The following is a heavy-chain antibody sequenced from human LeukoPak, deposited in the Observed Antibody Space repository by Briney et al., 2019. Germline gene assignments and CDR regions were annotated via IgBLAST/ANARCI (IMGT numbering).Heavy chain of an antibody. CDR3: AKYDSSGHIDY. J-gene: IGHJ4*02. CDR1: GYSFSDYW. CDR2: VYPGDSDT. V-gene: IGHV5-51*01. Sequence: GESLKISCKGSGYSFSDYWIAWVRQMPGKGLEWMGIVYPGDSDTTYSPSLQGQVTFSADKSIKTAYLQWTALRASDTAMYYCAKYDSSGHIDYWGQGPLVTVSS. D-gene: IGHD3-22*01.